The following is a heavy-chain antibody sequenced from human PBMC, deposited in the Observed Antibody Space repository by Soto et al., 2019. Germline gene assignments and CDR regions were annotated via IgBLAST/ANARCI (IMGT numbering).Heavy chain of an antibody. Sequence: QLRLQESGPGLVKPSETLSLTCSISGGSITASVWWTWVRLTPEKGLQWIGEVFHTGSVNYNPPLQSRPTISVDKSMGQFSLRLTAVTAADTAVYYCARKAWTRLDYWGQGALVTVSS. J-gene: IGHJ4*02. D-gene: IGHD2-2*01. CDR2: VFHTGSV. CDR3: ARKAWTRLDY. CDR1: GGSITASVW. V-gene: IGHV4-4*02.